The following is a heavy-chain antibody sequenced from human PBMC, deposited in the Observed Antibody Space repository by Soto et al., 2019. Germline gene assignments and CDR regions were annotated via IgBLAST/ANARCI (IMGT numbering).Heavy chain of an antibody. J-gene: IGHJ4*02. CDR2: IYHSGST. V-gene: IGHV4-4*02. CDR3: ASISSEYYYDSSGLGN. CDR1: GGSIRSSNW. D-gene: IGHD3-22*01. Sequence: PSETLSLTCAVSGGSIRSSNWWSWVRQPPGKGLEWIGEIYHSGSTNYNPSLKSRVTISVDKSKNQFSLKLSSVTAADTAVYYCASISSEYYYDSSGLGNWGQGTLVTVSS.